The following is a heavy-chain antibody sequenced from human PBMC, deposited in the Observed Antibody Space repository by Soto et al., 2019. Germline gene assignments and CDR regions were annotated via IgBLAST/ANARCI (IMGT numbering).Heavy chain of an antibody. CDR3: ARIPLCGGDCYLFDY. CDR2: IFSNDEK. J-gene: IGHJ4*02. CDR1: GFSLSNARMG. D-gene: IGHD2-21*02. V-gene: IGHV2-26*01. Sequence: QVTLKESGPVLVKPTETLTLTCTVSGFSLSNARMGVSWIRQPPGKALEWLAHIFSNDEKSYSTSLKSRLTIYKDTSKSQVVLTMTTMDPVDTATYYCARIPLCGGDCYLFDYWGQGTLVTVSS.